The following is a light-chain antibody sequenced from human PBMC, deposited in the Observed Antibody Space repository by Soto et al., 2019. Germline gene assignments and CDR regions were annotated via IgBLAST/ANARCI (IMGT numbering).Light chain of an antibody. CDR3: HQQTRSHLFT. CDR2: GAS. V-gene: IGKV3-20*01. CDR1: QGVGSNF. J-gene: IGKJ3*01. Sequence: EIVLPQSPVTLSLSPGERATLSCRASQGVGSNFLNWYQQKRGQAPRLLIFGASSRATGIPDRFSGSGSGTDFTLTISRLEPEDSAVYYCHQQTRSHLFTFGPGNKGDI.